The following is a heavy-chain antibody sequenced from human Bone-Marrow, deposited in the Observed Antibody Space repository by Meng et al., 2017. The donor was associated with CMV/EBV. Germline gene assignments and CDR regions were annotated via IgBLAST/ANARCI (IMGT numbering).Heavy chain of an antibody. Sequence: GESLKISCAASGFTFSSYWMHWVRQAPGKGLVWVSRINSDGSSTNYADSVKGRFTISRDNAKNSLYLQMNSLRAEDTAVYYCARDWYYYDSSGYFDAFDIWGQGTMVTVSS. CDR3: ARDWYYYDSSGYFDAFDI. V-gene: IGHV3-74*01. J-gene: IGHJ3*02. CDR1: GFTFSSYW. D-gene: IGHD3-22*01. CDR2: INSDGSST.